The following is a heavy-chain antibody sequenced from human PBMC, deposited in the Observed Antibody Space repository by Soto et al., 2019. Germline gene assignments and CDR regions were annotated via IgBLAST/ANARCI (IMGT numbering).Heavy chain of an antibody. CDR3: TKDVWYCGGGRCLVGPSYTFDH. CDR1: GFAFSAYA. D-gene: IGHD2-15*01. Sequence: EVQLLESGGALVQPGGSLRLSCAASGFAFSAYAMNWVRQTPGKGLEWISRVSGIGRTTYHADSVKGRFTMSRDNSKDTVCRQMNCLGAYNTAVYYCTKDVWYCGGGRCLVGPSYTFDHWGQGTLVTVAS. J-gene: IGHJ4*02. V-gene: IGHV3-23*01. CDR2: VSGIGRTT.